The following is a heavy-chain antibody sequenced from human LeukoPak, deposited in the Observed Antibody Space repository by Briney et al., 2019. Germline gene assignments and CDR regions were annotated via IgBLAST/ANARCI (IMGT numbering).Heavy chain of an antibody. J-gene: IGHJ5*02. CDR3: ARERWYSSSRGWRFDP. Sequence: SETLSLTCAVYGGSFSGYYWSWIRQPPGKGLEWIGEINHSGSTNYNPSLKSRVTISVDTFKNQFSLKLSSVTAADTAVYYCARERWYSSSRGWRFDPWGQGTLVTVSS. V-gene: IGHV4-34*01. CDR2: INHSGST. D-gene: IGHD6-13*01. CDR1: GGSFSGYY.